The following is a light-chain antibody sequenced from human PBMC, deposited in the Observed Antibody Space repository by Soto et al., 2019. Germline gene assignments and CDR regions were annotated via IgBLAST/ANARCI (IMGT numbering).Light chain of an antibody. V-gene: IGLV1-44*01. CDR3: GAWDDSLNGVL. CDR2: SDN. Sequence: QSVLTQPPSASGTPGQKVTISCSGSSSNIGRNTVNWYQQVPGTAPQLLMYSDNQRPSGVPDRFSGSRSGTSVSLAISGLQSEDEADYYCGAWDDSLNGVLFGGGTKLTVL. CDR1: SSNIGRNT. J-gene: IGLJ2*01.